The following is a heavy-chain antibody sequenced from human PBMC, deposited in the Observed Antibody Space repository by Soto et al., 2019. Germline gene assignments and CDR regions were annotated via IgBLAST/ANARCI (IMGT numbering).Heavy chain of an antibody. J-gene: IGHJ5*02. V-gene: IGHV4-59*01. CDR3: ARARITMVRGVIAWFDP. CDR2: IYYSGST. Sequence: PSETLSLTCTVSGGSISSYYWSWIRQPPGKGLEWIGYIYYSGSTNYNPSLKSRVTISVDTSKNQFSLKLSSVTAADTAVYYCARARITMVRGVIAWFDPWGQGTLVTVSS. CDR1: GGSISSYY. D-gene: IGHD3-10*01.